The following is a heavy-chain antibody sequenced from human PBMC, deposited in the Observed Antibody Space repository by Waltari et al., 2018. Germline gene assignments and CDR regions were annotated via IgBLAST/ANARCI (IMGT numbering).Heavy chain of an antibody. CDR3: ASSEQTGTPVGYTFDI. CDR2: LIPIFGTA. J-gene: IGHJ3*02. Sequence: QVQLVQSGAEVKKTGSSVKVACKAYGGTFSSCAISWGRQGPGPGLEAMGGLIPIFGTANYAQKFQGRVTITADESTSTAYMELSSLRSEDTAVYYCASSEQTGTPVGYTFDIWGQGTMVTVSS. V-gene: IGHV1-69*01. CDR1: GGTFSSCA. D-gene: IGHD1-1*01.